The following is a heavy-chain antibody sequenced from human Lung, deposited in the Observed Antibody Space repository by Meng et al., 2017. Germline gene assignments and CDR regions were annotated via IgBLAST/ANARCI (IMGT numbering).Heavy chain of an antibody. Sequence: VPLQQWGAGLFKPSETLSLPCVVSGGSFSDYYWSWIRQPPGKGLEWIGEINHSGSTNYNPSLESRATISVDTSQNNLSLKLSSVTAADSAVYYCARGPTTMAHDFDYWGQGTLVTVSS. CDR3: ARGPTTMAHDFDY. CDR2: INHSGST. J-gene: IGHJ4*02. V-gene: IGHV4-34*01. D-gene: IGHD4-11*01. CDR1: GGSFSDYY.